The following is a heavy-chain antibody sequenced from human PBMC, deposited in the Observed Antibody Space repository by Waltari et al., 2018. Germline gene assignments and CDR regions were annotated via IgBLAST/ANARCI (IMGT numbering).Heavy chain of an antibody. CDR2: IIPILGIA. Sequence: QVQLVQSGAGGKKPGSSVKVSCRASGGTFSSYAISWVRRAPGQGLEWMGGIIPILGIANYAQKFQGRVTITADKSTSTAYMELSSLRSEDTAVYYCASTRGHYYDSSGYYLFDYWGQGTLVTVSS. V-gene: IGHV1-69*10. D-gene: IGHD3-22*01. CDR3: ASTRGHYYDSSGYYLFDY. J-gene: IGHJ4*02. CDR1: GGTFSSYA.